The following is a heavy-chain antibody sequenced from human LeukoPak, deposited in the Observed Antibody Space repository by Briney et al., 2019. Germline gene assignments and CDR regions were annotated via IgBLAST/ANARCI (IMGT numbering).Heavy chain of an antibody. CDR1: GFTFSDYY. J-gene: IGHJ1*01. CDR3: ARERTAVAARAYFLL. D-gene: IGHD6-19*01. CDR2: ISSSGSTI. V-gene: IGHV3-11*01. Sequence: PGGSLRLSCAASGFTFSDYYMSWIRQAPGKGLEWVSYISSSGSTIYYADSVKGRFTISRDNAKNSLYLQMNSLRAEDTAVYYCARERTAVAARAYFLLWGQGTLVTVSS.